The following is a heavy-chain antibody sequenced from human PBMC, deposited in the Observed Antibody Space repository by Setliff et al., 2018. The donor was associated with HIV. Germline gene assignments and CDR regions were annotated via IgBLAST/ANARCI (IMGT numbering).Heavy chain of an antibody. V-gene: IGHV1-2*02. D-gene: IGHD5-12*01. Sequence: ASVKVSRKASGYTFTGYYMHWVRQAPGQGLEWMGWINPNSGGTNYAQKFQGRVTMTRDTSISTAYMELSRLRSDDTAVYYCARVLRRDGYNKNWFDPWGQGTLVTVSS. CDR3: ARVLRRDGYNKNWFDP. CDR1: GYTFTGYY. CDR2: INPNSGGT. J-gene: IGHJ5*02.